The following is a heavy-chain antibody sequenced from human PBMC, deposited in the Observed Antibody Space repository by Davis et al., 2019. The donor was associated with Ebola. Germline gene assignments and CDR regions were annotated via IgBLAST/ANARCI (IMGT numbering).Heavy chain of an antibody. D-gene: IGHD1-14*01. J-gene: IGHJ4*02. CDR1: GFTFSSYA. CDR2: ISGSGGST. CDR3: ARGGGNHLPFEY. Sequence: GGSLRLSCAASGFTFSSYAMSWVRQAPGKGLEWVSAISGSGGSTYYADSLKGRFTISRDNSKNTLYLQMNSLRAEDTAVYYCARGGGNHLPFEYWGQGTLVSVSS. V-gene: IGHV3-23*01.